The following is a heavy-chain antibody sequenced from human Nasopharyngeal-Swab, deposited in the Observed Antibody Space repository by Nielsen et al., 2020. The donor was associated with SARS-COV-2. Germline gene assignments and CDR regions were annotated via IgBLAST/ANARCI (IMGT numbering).Heavy chain of an antibody. CDR3: ARGGWLRRDYYYVYYYMDV. J-gene: IGHJ6*03. Sequence: SVKVSCKTSGGTFSSYGISWVRQAPGEGLEWMGGIIPVLPITRYAQKFRDRVTITADTSTSTAYMELSSLRSDDTATYYCARGGWLRRDYYYVYYYMDVWGKGTTVTVSS. CDR2: IIPVLPIT. D-gene: IGHD5-24*01. V-gene: IGHV1-69*10. CDR1: GGTFSSYG.